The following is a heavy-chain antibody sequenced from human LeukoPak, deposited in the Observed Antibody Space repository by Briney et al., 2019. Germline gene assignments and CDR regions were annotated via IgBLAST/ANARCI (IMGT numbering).Heavy chain of an antibody. J-gene: IGHJ4*02. CDR3: ARAPVDTAMVTIGYYFDY. CDR1: GGSISSGGYY. D-gene: IGHD5-18*01. Sequence: SQTLSLTCTVSGGSISSGGYYWSWIRLHPGKGLEWIGYIYYSGSTYYNPSLKSRVTISVDTSKNQFSLKLSSVTAADTAVYYCARAPVDTAMVTIGYYFDYWGQGTLVTVSS. CDR2: IYYSGST. V-gene: IGHV4-31*03.